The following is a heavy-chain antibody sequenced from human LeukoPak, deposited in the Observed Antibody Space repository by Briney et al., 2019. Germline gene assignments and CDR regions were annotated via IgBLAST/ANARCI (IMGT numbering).Heavy chain of an antibody. Sequence: SETLSLTCGVSSEFFSGYYWGWLRQPPGQGLEWIGDINDSGTTKYNPTLKSRVTISIDSSKRQFSLKVKSVTAADTAVYYCARLPLGAFGEVLNFDYWGQGTPVTVSS. J-gene: IGHJ4*02. CDR2: INDSGTT. D-gene: IGHD3-10*01. V-gene: IGHV4-34*01. CDR1: SEFFSGYY. CDR3: ARLPLGAFGEVLNFDY.